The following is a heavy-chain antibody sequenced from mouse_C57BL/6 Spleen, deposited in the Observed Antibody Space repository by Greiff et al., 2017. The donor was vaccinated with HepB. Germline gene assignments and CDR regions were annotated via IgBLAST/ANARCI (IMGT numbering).Heavy chain of an antibody. CDR1: GYTFTSYW. Sequence: VQLQQSGAGLVQPGASVKMSCKASGYTFTSYWITWVKQRPGQGLEWIGEIYPGSGTTNYNDKFKSKATRTVDTSPRTAYMSLSSLSSEDAAVYYCKRDDGGYLDCCGEGTTPTVSS. J-gene: IGHJ2*01. V-gene: IGHV1-55*01. CDR3: KRDDGGYLDC. CDR2: IYPGSGTT.